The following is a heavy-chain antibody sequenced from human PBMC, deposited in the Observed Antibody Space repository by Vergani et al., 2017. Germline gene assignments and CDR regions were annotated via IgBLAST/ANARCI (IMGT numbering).Heavy chain of an antibody. CDR3: AKEVYCSGGSCYRTLDY. D-gene: IGHD2-15*01. J-gene: IGHJ4*02. CDR2: ISGSGGST. CDR1: GFTFSSYA. Sequence: EVQLLESGGGLVQPGGSLRLSCAASGFTFSSYAMSWVRQAPGKGLEWVSAISGSGGSTYYADTGKGRFTISRANSKNTLYLQMNSLRGEDTAVYYCAKEVYCSGGSCYRTLDYWGQGTLVTVSS. V-gene: IGHV3-23*01.